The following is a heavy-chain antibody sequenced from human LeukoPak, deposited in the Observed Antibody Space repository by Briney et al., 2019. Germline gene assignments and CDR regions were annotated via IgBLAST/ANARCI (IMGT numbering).Heavy chain of an antibody. Sequence: QPGGSLRLSCAASGFTFSGSAMHWVRQASGKGLEWVGRIRSKANSYATAYAASVKGRFTISRDDSKNTAYLQMNSLKTEDTAVYYCTRPLATGTTSDYWGQGTLVTVSS. CDR2: IRSKANSYAT. J-gene: IGHJ4*02. D-gene: IGHD1-1*01. V-gene: IGHV3-73*01. CDR3: TRPLATGTTSDY. CDR1: GFTFSGSA.